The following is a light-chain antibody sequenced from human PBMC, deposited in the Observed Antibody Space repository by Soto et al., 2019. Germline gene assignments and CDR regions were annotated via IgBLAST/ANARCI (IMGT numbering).Light chain of an antibody. CDR3: QQYNSYSL. Sequence: EIVLTQSPGTLSLSPGERATLSCRASQSVSSSYLAWYQQKPGQAPRLLIYGASSRATGIPDRFSGSGSGTDFTLTISSLQPDDFATYYCQQYNSYSLFGGGTKVDIK. V-gene: IGKV3-20*01. CDR2: GAS. J-gene: IGKJ4*01. CDR1: QSVSSSY.